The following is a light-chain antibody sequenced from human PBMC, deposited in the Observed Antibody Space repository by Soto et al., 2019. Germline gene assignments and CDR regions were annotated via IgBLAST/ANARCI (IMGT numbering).Light chain of an antibody. CDR2: ATS. CDR3: QQLNRGSFFFT. Sequence: DIQLTQSPSFLSASVGDRVTITCRASQDIDYFSAWYQQKPGKPPNLLIYATSLLQTGVPPRFSGRGSGTELSLTINGLHPEDFATYYCQQLNRGSFFFTFGPGT. V-gene: IGKV1-9*01. J-gene: IGKJ3*01. CDR1: QDIDYF.